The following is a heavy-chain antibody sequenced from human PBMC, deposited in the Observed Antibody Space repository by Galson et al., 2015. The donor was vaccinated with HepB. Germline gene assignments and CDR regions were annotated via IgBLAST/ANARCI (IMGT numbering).Heavy chain of an antibody. CDR3: AKSRGNTVAAPFDY. Sequence: SLRLSCAASGFTFDDYAMHWVRQAPGKGLEWVSGISWNSGSIGYADSVKGRFTISRDNAKNSLYLQMNSLRAEDTALYYCAKSRGNTVAAPFDYWGQGTLVTVSS. V-gene: IGHV3-9*01. J-gene: IGHJ4*02. CDR1: GFTFDDYA. CDR2: ISWNSGSI. D-gene: IGHD6-19*01.